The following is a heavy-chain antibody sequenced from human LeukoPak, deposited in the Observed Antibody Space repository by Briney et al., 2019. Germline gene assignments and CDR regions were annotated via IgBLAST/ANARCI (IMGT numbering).Heavy chain of an antibody. CDR1: GYTFTGYY. V-gene: IGHV1-2*02. CDR3: ARELGYCSSTSCSNNGFDY. CDR2: INPNSGGT. J-gene: IGHJ4*02. Sequence: ASVKVPCKASGYTFTGYYMHWVRQAPGQGLEWMGWINPNSGGTNYAQKFQGRVTMTRDTSISTAYMELSRLRSDDTAVYYCARELGYCSSTSCSNNGFDYWGQGTLVTVSS. D-gene: IGHD2-2*01.